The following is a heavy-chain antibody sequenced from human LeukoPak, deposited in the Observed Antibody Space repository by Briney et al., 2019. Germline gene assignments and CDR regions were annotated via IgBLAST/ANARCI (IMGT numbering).Heavy chain of an antibody. V-gene: IGHV4-59*01. D-gene: IGHD3-22*01. CDR3: ARSKVTYYYDAGGYYYFDY. CDR2: IYYSGTT. CDR1: GGSITGSY. J-gene: IGHJ4*02. Sequence: PSGTLSLTCSVSGGSITGSYWSWIRQSPGKGLEWIGHIYYSGTTNYSPSLRSRVTISVDTSNKQFSLKLRSVTAADTAVYYCARSKVTYYYDAGGYYYFDYWGQGALVTVSS.